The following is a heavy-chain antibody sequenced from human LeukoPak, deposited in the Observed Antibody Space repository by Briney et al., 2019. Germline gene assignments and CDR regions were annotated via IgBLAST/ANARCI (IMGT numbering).Heavy chain of an antibody. CDR1: GFTFGTYA. CDR3: TKGGVGSGSYYRCDN. V-gene: IGHV3-30*18. D-gene: IGHD3-10*01. J-gene: IGHJ4*02. CDR2: KSSDGSNK. Sequence: GGSLSLSCAASGFTFGTYAMHWVRQAPGKGLEWMALKSSDGSNKYYADSVEGRFTISRDNSRNTLYLEVNNLRAEDTALYYCTKGGVGSGSYYRCDNWGQGTLVTVSS.